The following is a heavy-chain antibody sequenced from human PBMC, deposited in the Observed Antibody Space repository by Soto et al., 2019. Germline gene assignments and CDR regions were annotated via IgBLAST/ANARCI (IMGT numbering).Heavy chain of an antibody. CDR3: AKDYLAPRSGQMDDS. CDR1: GFTFSWYA. J-gene: IGHJ5*02. D-gene: IGHD2-15*01. CDR2: ISGSGGIT. Sequence: PGGSLRLSCAASGFTFSWYALSWVLQAPGKGLEWVSAISGSGGITYYADSVKGRFTISRDNSKNTLYLQMNSLRAEDTAVYYCAKDYLAPRSGQMDDSWSQGPLVTVSS. V-gene: IGHV3-23*01.